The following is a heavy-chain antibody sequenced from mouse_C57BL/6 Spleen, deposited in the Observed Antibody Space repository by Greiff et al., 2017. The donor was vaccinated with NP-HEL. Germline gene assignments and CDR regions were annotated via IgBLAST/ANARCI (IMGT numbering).Heavy chain of an antibody. CDR1: GYTFTSYG. D-gene: IGHD1-1*01. CDR3: ARKEGYYYYGSSPYFDY. CDR2: IYPRSGNT. V-gene: IGHV1-81*01. Sequence: QVQLQQSGAELARPGASVKLSCKASGYTFTSYGISWVKQRTGQGLEWIGEIYPRSGNTYYNEKFKGKATLTADKSSSTAYMELRSLTSEDSAVYFCARKEGYYYYGSSPYFDYWGQGTTLTVSS. J-gene: IGHJ2*01.